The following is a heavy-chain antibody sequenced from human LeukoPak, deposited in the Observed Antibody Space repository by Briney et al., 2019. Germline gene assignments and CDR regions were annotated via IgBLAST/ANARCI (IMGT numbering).Heavy chain of an antibody. V-gene: IGHV1-18*01. CDR1: GYTFTSYG. D-gene: IGHD6-13*01. J-gene: IGHJ4*02. Sequence: GASVKVSCKASGYTFTSYGISWVRQAPGQGLEWMGWISAYNGNTNYAQKLQGRVTMTTDTSTSTAYMELSRLTSDDTAVYYCARGLPAAGTRGPGLPFEYWGQGTLVTVSS. CDR2: ISAYNGNT. CDR3: ARGLPAAGTRGPGLPFEY.